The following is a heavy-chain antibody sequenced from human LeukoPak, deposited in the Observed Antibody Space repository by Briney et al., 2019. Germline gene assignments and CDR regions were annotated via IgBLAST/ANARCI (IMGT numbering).Heavy chain of an antibody. J-gene: IGHJ4*02. Sequence: GRSLRLSCAASGFTFSSYGMHWVRQAPGKGLEWVAVISYDGSNKYYADSVKGRFTISRDNSKNTLYLQMNSPRAEDTAVYYCARGKGSSWNFDYWGQGTLVTVSS. CDR1: GFTFSSYG. CDR3: ARGKGSSWNFDY. V-gene: IGHV3-30*03. D-gene: IGHD6-13*01. CDR2: ISYDGSNK.